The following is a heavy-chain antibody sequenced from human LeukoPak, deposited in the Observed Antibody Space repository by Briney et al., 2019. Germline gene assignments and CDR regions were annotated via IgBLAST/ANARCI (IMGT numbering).Heavy chain of an antibody. CDR3: AGGGYSYGPIDY. CDR1: GGSISSYY. V-gene: IGHV4-59*08. CDR2: IYYSGST. Sequence: SETPSLTCTVSGGSISSYYWSWIRQPPGKGPEWIGYIYYSGSTNYNPSLKSRVTISVDTSKNQFSLKLSSVTAADTAVYYCAGGGYSYGPIDYWGQGTLVSVSS. D-gene: IGHD5-18*01. J-gene: IGHJ4*02.